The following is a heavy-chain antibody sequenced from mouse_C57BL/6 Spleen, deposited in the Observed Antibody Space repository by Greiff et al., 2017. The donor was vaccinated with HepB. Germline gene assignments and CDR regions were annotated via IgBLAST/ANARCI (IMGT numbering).Heavy chain of an antibody. V-gene: IGHV5-6*01. D-gene: IGHD3-3*01. CDR1: GFTFSSYG. Sequence: EVQLQESGGDLVKPGGSLKLSCAASGFTFSSYGMSWVRQTPDKRLEWVATISSGGSYTYYPDSVKGRFTISRDNAKNTLYLQMSSLKSEDTAMYYCARGDLYYFDYWGQGTTLTVSS. CDR3: ARGDLYYFDY. J-gene: IGHJ2*01. CDR2: ISSGGSYT.